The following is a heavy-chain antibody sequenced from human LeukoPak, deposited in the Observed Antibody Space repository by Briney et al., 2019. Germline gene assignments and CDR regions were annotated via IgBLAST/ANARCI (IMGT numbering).Heavy chain of an antibody. V-gene: IGHV1-69*13. D-gene: IGHD2-2*01. CDR3: AREGYCSSTSCATDY. CDR1: GGTFSSYA. J-gene: IGHJ4*02. CDR2: IIPIFGTA. Sequence: ASVTVSCKASGGTFSSYAISWVRQAPGQGLEWMGGIIPIFGTANYAQKFQGRGTITADESTSTAYMELSSLRSEDTAVYYCAREGYCSSTSCATDYWGQGTLVPVSS.